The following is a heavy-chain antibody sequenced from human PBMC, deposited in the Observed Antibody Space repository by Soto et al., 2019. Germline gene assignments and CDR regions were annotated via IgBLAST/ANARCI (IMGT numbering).Heavy chain of an antibody. V-gene: IGHV3-11*05. CDR2: ISSSGHYT. D-gene: IGHD3-3*02. Sequence: QVQLVEYGGGLVKPGGSLRLSCTPSGFRFSDYYFSWIRQAPGKGLEWVSYISSSGHYTNYADSVQGRFTMSRDNVKNSLYLQMDSLTVEDTAVYYCVRELGGLDVWGRGTTVTVSS. CDR3: VRELGGLDV. CDR1: GFRFSDYY. J-gene: IGHJ6*02.